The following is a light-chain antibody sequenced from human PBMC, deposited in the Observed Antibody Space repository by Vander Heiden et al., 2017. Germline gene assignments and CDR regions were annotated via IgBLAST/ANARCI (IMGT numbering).Light chain of an antibody. CDR2: DVS. CDR3: CSYAGSYTYVV. J-gene: IGLJ2*01. V-gene: IGLV2-11*01. CDR1: SSDVGGYNY. Sequence: QSALTQPRSVSGSPGQSVTISCTGTSSDVGGYNYVSWYQQHPGEAPKLRIYDVSKRPSGVPDRFSGSKSGNTASLTIFGLQAEDEADYDCCSYAGSYTYVVFGGGTKLTVL.